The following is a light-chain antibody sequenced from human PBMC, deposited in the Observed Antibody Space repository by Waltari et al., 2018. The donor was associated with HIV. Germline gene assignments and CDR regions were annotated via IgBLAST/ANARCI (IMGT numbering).Light chain of an antibody. J-gene: IGLJ2*01. CDR3: GTWDSSLSAWV. CDR1: SSTIGNNF. Sequence: QSVLTQPPSVSAAPGQKVTISCSGSSSTIGNNFVSWYHQFPGTAPKLVIYDNSHRPSGIPDRFSGSKSGTSATLDITGLQTGDEADYYCGTWDSSLSAWVFGGGTKLAVL. V-gene: IGLV1-51*01. CDR2: DNS.